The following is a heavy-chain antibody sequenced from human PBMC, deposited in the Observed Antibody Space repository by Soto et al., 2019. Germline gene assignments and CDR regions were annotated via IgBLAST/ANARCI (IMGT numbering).Heavy chain of an antibody. D-gene: IGHD2-15*01. CDR2: INAGNDNT. Sequence: ASVKVSCKASGYTFTSYAMHWVRQAPGQRLEWMGWINAGNDNTKYSQKFQGRVTITRDTSASTAYMELSSLRSEDTAVYYCAGGYCSGGGCYTFDYWGQGTLVTVSS. CDR3: AGGYCSGGGCYTFDY. V-gene: IGHV1-3*01. J-gene: IGHJ4*02. CDR1: GYTFTSYA.